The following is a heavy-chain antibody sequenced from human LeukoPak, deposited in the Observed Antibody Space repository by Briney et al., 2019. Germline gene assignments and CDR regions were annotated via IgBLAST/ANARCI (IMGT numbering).Heavy chain of an antibody. Sequence: GGSLRLSCAASGFTFSSYGMSWVRQAPGKGLEWVSAISGSGGSTYYADSVKGRFTISRDNSKNTLYLQMNSLRAEDTAVYYCASMFYYYGSGSYSNPNFDYWGQGTLVTVSS. CDR1: GFTFSSYG. CDR2: ISGSGGST. CDR3: ASMFYYYGSGSYSNPNFDY. J-gene: IGHJ4*02. V-gene: IGHV3-23*01. D-gene: IGHD3-10*01.